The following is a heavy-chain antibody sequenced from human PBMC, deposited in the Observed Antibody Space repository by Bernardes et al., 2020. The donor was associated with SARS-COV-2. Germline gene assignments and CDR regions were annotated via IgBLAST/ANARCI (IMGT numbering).Heavy chain of an antibody. CDR1: GGSISSSSYY. CDR3: ARDETYYDFWSGSGFDP. J-gene: IGHJ5*02. V-gene: IGHV4-39*07. CDR2: IYYSGST. Sequence: SETLSLTCTVSGGSISSSSYYWGWIRQPPGKGLEWIGSIYYSGSTYYNPSLKSRVTISVDTSKNQFSLKLSSVTAADTAVYYCARDETYYDFWSGSGFDPWGQGTLVTVSS. D-gene: IGHD3-3*01.